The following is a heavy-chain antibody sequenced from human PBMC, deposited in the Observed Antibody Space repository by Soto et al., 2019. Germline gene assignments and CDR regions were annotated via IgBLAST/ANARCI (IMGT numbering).Heavy chain of an antibody. V-gene: IGHV3-30-3*01. J-gene: IGHJ4*02. CDR3: ARGGANRRSGSYYRNPCDY. CDR2: ISYDGSNK. CDR1: GFTFSSYA. D-gene: IGHD1-26*01. Sequence: GGSLRLSWAASGFTFSSYAMHWVRQAPGKGLEWVAVISYDGSNKYYADSVKGRFTISRDNSKTTLYLQMNSLRAEDTAEYSCARGGANRRSGSYYRNPCDYWGQRTLGTVAS.